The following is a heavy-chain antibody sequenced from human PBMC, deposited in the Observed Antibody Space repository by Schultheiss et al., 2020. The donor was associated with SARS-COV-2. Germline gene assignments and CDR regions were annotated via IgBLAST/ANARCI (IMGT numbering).Heavy chain of an antibody. CDR2: IYSGGST. Sequence: GGSLRLSCAASGFTFSSYAMHWVRQAPGKGLVWVSVIYSGGSTYYADSVKGRFTISRDNSKNTLYLQMNSLRAEDTAVYYCARDDYKRGLGKWGQGTLVTVSS. CDR3: ARDDYKRGLGK. J-gene: IGHJ4*02. V-gene: IGHV3-66*01. CDR1: GFTFSSYA. D-gene: IGHD4-11*01.